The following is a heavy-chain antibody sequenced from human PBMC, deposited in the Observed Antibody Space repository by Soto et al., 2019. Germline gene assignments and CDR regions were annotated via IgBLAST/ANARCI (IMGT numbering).Heavy chain of an antibody. D-gene: IGHD3-10*01. Sequence: SETLSLTCTVSGGSISSYYWSWIRQPPGKGLEWIGYIYYSGSTNYNPSLKSRVTISVDTSKNQFSLKLSSVTAADTAVYYCARDFGFGESRHMDVWGKGTTVTVSS. CDR3: ARDFGFGESRHMDV. CDR2: IYYSGST. V-gene: IGHV4-59*01. J-gene: IGHJ6*03. CDR1: GGSISSYY.